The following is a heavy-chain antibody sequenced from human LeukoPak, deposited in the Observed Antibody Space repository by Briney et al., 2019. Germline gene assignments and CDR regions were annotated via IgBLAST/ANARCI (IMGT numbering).Heavy chain of an antibody. D-gene: IGHD3-22*01. CDR1: GYTFTGYY. CDR3: ARVSVMTILAEYDSSGTFDY. J-gene: IGHJ4*02. V-gene: IGHV1-2*04. CDR2: INPNSGGT. Sequence: GASVKASCKASGYTFTGYYMHWVRQAPGQGLEWMGWINPNSGGTNYAQKFQGWVTMTRDTSISTAYMELSRLRSDDTAVYYCARVSVMTILAEYDSSGTFDYWGQGTLVTVSS.